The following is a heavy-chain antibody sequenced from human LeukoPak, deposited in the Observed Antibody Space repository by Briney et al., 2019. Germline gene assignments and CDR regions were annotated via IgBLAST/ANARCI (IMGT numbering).Heavy chain of an antibody. V-gene: IGHV3-66*04. CDR3: ARRNGYSYGYYFDY. CDR1: GFTFSSYS. CDR2: IYSGGST. Sequence: GGSLRLSCAASGFTFSSYSMNWVRQAPGKGLEWVSVIYSGGSTYYADSVKGRFTISRDNSKNTLYLQMNSLRAEDTAVYYCARRNGYSYGYYFDYWGQGTLVTVSS. D-gene: IGHD5-18*01. J-gene: IGHJ4*02.